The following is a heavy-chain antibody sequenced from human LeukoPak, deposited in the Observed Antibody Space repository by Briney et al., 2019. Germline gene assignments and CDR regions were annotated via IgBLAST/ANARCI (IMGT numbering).Heavy chain of an antibody. CDR2: ISAYNGNT. V-gene: IGHV1-18*01. D-gene: IGHD6-13*01. J-gene: IGHJ6*02. CDR1: GYTFTSHG. Sequence: GASVKVSCKASGYTFTSHGISWVRQAPGQGLEWMGWISAYNGNTNYAQKLQGRVTMTTDTSTSTAYMELRSLRSDDTAVYYCAREGSSSWYPIYYYYGMDVWGQGTTVTVSS. CDR3: AREGSSSWYPIYYYYGMDV.